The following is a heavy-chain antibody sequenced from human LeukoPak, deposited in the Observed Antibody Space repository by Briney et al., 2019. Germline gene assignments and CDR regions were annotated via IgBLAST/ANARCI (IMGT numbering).Heavy chain of an antibody. CDR1: GGSISSSSHY. J-gene: IGHJ1*01. Sequence: ETLSLTCAVSGGSISSSSHYWGWIRQPPGKGLEWVANIKQDGSEKYYVDSVRGRFSISRDNSKNSLYLQMNSLRADDTAVYYCARVITVYNVYEEVAEYFQFWGQGTLVTVSS. D-gene: IGHD5/OR15-5a*01. CDR2: IKQDGSEK. CDR3: ARVITVYNVYEEVAEYFQF. V-gene: IGHV3-7*01.